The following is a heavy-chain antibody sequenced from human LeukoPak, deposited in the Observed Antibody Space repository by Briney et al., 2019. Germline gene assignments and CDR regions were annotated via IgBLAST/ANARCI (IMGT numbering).Heavy chain of an antibody. D-gene: IGHD3-3*01. CDR3: AKVPYDFWSGADAFDI. V-gene: IGHV3-53*01. J-gene: IGHJ3*02. CDR1: GFTVSGTY. Sequence: GGSLRLSCVVSGFTVSGTYISWFRQTPGKGLEWVSVIFTTGTTYYADSVKGRFTISRDNSKNTLYLQMNSLRAEDTAVYYCAKVPYDFWSGADAFDIWGQGTMVTVSS. CDR2: IFTTGTT.